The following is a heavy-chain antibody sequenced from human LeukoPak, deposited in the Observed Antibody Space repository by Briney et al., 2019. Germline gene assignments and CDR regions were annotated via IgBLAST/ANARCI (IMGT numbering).Heavy chain of an antibody. CDR1: GFNFRSYG. CDR2: IWYDGTHK. Sequence: GRSLRLSCAASGFNFRSYGMHWVRQAPGKGLEWVAVIWYDGTHKFYADSVKGRFTISRDNSKNTLYLQMNSLRAEDTAVFYCANDRGDGYKDFDSWGQGTLVTVSS. D-gene: IGHD5-24*01. V-gene: IGHV3-33*06. CDR3: ANDRGDGYKDFDS. J-gene: IGHJ4*02.